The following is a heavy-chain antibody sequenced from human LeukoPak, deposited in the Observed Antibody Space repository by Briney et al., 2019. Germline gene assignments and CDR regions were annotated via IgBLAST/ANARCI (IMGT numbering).Heavy chain of an antibody. CDR2: IEQDGSDN. CDR3: ARDRGYCSGGTCRIHYFDY. V-gene: IGHV3-7*04. D-gene: IGHD2-15*01. CDR1: GFTFTSYW. Sequence: GGSLRLSCAASGFTFTSYWMSWVRQAPGKGLEWVANIEQDGSDNYHLGSVMGRFTISRDNAKNSLYLQMNSLRAEDAAVYYCARDRGYCSGGTCRIHYFDYWGQGTLVTVSS. J-gene: IGHJ4*02.